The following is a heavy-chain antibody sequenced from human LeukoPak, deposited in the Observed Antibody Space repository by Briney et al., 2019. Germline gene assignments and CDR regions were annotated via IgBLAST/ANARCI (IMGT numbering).Heavy chain of an antibody. CDR3: ARLQWGSSSPFDY. Sequence: SETLSLTCAVSGYSISSGYYWGWIRQPPGKGLEGIGSIYHSGSTYYNPSLKSRVTISVDTSKNQFSLKLSSVTAADTAAYYCARLQWGSSSPFDYWGQGTLVTVSS. V-gene: IGHV4-38-2*01. CDR1: GYSISSGYY. CDR2: IYHSGST. D-gene: IGHD6-13*01. J-gene: IGHJ4*02.